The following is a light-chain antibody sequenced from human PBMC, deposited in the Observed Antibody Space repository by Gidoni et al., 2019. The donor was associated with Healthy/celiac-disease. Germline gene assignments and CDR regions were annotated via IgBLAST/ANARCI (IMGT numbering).Light chain of an antibody. CDR3: QQRSNWPLT. Sequence: EIVLTQSPATLSLSPGERATLSCRASQNVRSYLAWYQQKPGQAPRRLIYDASNRATGIPARFSGSASGTDFTLTISSLEPEDFAVYYCQQRSNWPLTFGGGTKVEIK. V-gene: IGKV3-11*01. CDR2: DAS. J-gene: IGKJ4*01. CDR1: QNVRSY.